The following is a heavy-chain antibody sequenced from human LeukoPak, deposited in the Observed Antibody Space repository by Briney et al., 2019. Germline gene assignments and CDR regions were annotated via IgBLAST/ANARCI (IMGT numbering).Heavy chain of an antibody. CDR3: ARLQAVTPFDY. J-gene: IGHJ4*02. CDR2: IYSGGST. Sequence: PGGSLRLSCAASGFTVSSNYMSWVRQAPGKGLEWVSVIYSGGSTYYADSVKGRFTISRDNSKNTLYLQMNSLRAEDTAVYYCARLQAVTPFDYWGQGTLVTVSS. V-gene: IGHV3-53*01. D-gene: IGHD1-14*01. CDR1: GFTVSSNY.